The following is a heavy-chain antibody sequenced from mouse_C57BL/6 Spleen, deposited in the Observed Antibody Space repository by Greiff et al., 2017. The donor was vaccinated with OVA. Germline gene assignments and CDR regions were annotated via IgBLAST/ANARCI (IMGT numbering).Heavy chain of an antibody. CDR3: ARGDYGNSLDY. CDR1: GYAFSSYW. CDR2: IYPGDGDT. Sequence: VQLQQSGAELVKPGASVKISCKASGYAFSSYWMNWVKQRPGKGLEWIGQIYPGDGDTNYNGKFKGKATLTADKSSSTAYMQLSSLTSEDSAVYFCARGDYGNSLDYWGQGTTLTVSS. V-gene: IGHV1-80*01. J-gene: IGHJ2*01. D-gene: IGHD2-1*01.